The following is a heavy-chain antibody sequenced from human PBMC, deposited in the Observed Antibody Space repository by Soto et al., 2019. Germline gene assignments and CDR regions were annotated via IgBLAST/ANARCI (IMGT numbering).Heavy chain of an antibody. CDR3: AKDPRLYILTGPFEY. Sequence: QVHLVESGGGVVQPGRSPRLSCAASGFTFSSYGMHWVLQAPGKGLEWVAVISYDGSNKYYADSVKGRFTISRDNSKNTLYLQMNSLRAEDTAVYYCAKDPRLYILTGPFEYWGQGTLVTVSS. J-gene: IGHJ4*02. D-gene: IGHD3-9*01. CDR1: GFTFSSYG. CDR2: ISYDGSNK. V-gene: IGHV3-30*18.